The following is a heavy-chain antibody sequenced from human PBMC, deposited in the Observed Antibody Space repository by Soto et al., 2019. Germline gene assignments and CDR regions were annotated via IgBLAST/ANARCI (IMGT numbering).Heavy chain of an antibody. V-gene: IGHV3-9*01. CDR1: GFTFDDYA. Sequence: EVQLVESGGGLVQPGRSLRLSCAASGFTFDDYAMHWVRQAPGKGLEWVSGISWNSGSIGYADSVKGRFTISRDNAKNSLYLQMNSLRAEDTAVYYCAKEDSSGWVYFDYWGQGTLVTVSS. CDR2: ISWNSGSI. CDR3: AKEDSSGWVYFDY. J-gene: IGHJ4*02. D-gene: IGHD6-19*01.